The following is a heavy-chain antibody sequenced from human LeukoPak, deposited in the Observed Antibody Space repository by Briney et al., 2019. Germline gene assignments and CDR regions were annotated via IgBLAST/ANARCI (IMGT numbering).Heavy chain of an antibody. CDR3: CRERYDTSGYTIDY. V-gene: IGHV3-49*04. J-gene: IGHJ4*02. D-gene: IGHD3-22*01. CDR1: LFIHRDQD. CDR2: IRRKAHGGTT. Sequence: GGSLRLSCLASLFIHRDQDMNGVRQAPGKGLEWVGLIRRKAHGGTTEYAASEKGRFTISRDDSKSIAYLQMNSLKTEDTAVDYCCRERYDTSGYTIDYWGQGTLVTVSS.